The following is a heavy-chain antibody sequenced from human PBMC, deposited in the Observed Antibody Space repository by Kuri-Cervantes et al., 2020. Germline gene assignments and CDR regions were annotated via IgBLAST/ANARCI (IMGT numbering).Heavy chain of an antibody. CDR1: GFTFRSCT. CDR3: ARGRPGYSSGWDYFDY. J-gene: IGHJ4*02. V-gene: IGHV3-48*04. D-gene: IGHD6-19*01. Sequence: GESLKISCAASGFTFRSCTMNWVRQAPGKGLEWVASISPSSSTTYYADSVTGRFTISRDNDKNSLYLQMNSLRAEDTAVYYCARGRPGYSSGWDYFDYWGQGTLVTVSS. CDR2: ISPSSSTT.